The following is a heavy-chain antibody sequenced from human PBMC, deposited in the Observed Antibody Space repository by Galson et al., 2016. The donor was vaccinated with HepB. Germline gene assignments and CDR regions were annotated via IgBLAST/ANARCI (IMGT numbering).Heavy chain of an antibody. CDR1: EFIVRNNY. CDR3: AREAAAGY. V-gene: IGHV3-53*01. J-gene: IGHJ4*02. D-gene: IGHD6-25*01. Sequence: LRLSCAASEFIVRNNYMSWVRQAPGKGLEWVSVIFSGDRTYYADSVKGRFTISRDNAKNSLYLQMSSLRAEDTAVYYCAREAAAGYWGQGTLVTVSS. CDR2: IFSGDRT.